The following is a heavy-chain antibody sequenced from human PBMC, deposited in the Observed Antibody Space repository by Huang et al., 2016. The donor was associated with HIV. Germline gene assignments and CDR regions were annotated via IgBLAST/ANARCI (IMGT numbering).Heavy chain of an antibody. CDR1: GFTVSSNY. V-gene: IGHV3-53*02. Sequence: EVQLVETGGGLIQPGGSLSLSCAASGFTVSSNYMSWVRQAPGKGLEGVSVIYSGGSKYYADSVKGRFTISRDNSKNTLYLQMNSLRAEDTAVYYCARGMVRGVTLNWFDPWGQGTLVTVSS. J-gene: IGHJ5*02. CDR3: ARGMVRGVTLNWFDP. CDR2: IYSGGSK. D-gene: IGHD3-10*01.